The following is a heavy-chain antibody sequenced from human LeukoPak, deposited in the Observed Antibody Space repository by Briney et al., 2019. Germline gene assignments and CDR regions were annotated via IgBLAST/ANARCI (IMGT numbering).Heavy chain of an antibody. V-gene: IGHV4-59*12. CDR1: GGSISSYY. CDR2: IYYSGST. CDR3: ARGYCSSTSCYTFGY. D-gene: IGHD2-2*02. Sequence: KTSETLSLTCTVSGGSISSYYWSWIRQPPGKGLEWIGYIYYSGSTNYNPSLKSRVTISVDTSKNQFSLKLSSVTAADTAVYYCARGYCSSTSCYTFGYWGQGTLVTVSS. J-gene: IGHJ4*02.